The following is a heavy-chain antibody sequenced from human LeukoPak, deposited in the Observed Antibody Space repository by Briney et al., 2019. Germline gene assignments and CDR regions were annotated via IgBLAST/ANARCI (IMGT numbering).Heavy chain of an antibody. Sequence: GGSLRLSCAASGFTFSIYSMSWVRQAPGKGLEWAANINPDGSEKYYLDSVKGRMTISRDNAKNALYLQMNSLRAEDTAVFYCARMYGNYLGYWGQGTLVTVFS. V-gene: IGHV3-7*01. J-gene: IGHJ4*02. CDR3: ARMYGNYLGY. D-gene: IGHD4-17*01. CDR2: INPDGSEK. CDR1: GFTFSIYS.